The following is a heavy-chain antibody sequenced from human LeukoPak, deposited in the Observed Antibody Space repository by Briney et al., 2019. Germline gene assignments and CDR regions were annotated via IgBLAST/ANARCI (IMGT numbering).Heavy chain of an antibody. V-gene: IGHV3-23*01. D-gene: IGHD6-6*01. J-gene: IGHJ4*02. Sequence: PGGSLRLSCAGPGFNFNSYAMSWVRQAPGKGLEWVAGLSGSGGTTFYADSVKGRFSISRDNSKNTLFLQMNSLGAEDTAVYYCVREAMAAPKRYYFDYWGQGTLVTVSS. CDR2: LSGSGGTT. CDR3: VREAMAAPKRYYFDY. CDR1: GFNFNSYA.